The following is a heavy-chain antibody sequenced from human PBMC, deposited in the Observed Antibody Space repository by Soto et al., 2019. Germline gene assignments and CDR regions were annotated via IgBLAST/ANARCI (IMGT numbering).Heavy chain of an antibody. CDR1: GYDFSTRW. Sequence: PGGSLKIACQAPGYDFSTRWIGWVRHMPGNGLQWMAIISPSDSDTTYSPSFQGQVTISVDKYIRPAYLQCSDLQASNSATSSCARLFADAGFWDYLDYWGPRTLVTVSS. CDR2: ISPSDSDT. CDR3: ARLFADAGFWDYLDY. V-gene: IGHV5-51*01. D-gene: IGHD3-16*01. J-gene: IGHJ4*02.